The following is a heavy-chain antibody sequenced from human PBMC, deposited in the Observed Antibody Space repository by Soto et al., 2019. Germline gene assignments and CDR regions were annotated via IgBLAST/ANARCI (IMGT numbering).Heavy chain of an antibody. CDR1: GGSISSYY. CDR2: IYYSGST. Sequence: SETLSLTCTVSGGSISSYYWSWLRQPPGKGLEWIGYIYYSGSTNYNPSLKSRVTISVDTSKNQFSLKLSSVTAADTAVYYCARQTSTVVYDYWGQGTLVTVSS. D-gene: IGHD4-17*01. CDR3: ARQTSTVVYDY. V-gene: IGHV4-59*08. J-gene: IGHJ4*02.